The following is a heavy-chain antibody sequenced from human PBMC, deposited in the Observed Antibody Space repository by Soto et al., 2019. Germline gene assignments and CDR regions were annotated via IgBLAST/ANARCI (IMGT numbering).Heavy chain of an antibody. Sequence: ASSKVSCKASGYAFTSCVSSWVRQAPGQGLEWMGWISAYNGNKKYAQKLQGRVSMTTDTSTSTAYMELRSLRSDDTAVYYCARDLGPQLFDYWGQGTLVTVSS. J-gene: IGHJ4*02. CDR3: ARDLGPQLFDY. CDR2: ISAYNGNK. V-gene: IGHV1-18*01. CDR1: GYAFTSCV. D-gene: IGHD6-13*01.